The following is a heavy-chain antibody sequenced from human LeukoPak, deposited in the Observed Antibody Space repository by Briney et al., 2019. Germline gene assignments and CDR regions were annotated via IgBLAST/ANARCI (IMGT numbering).Heavy chain of an antibody. CDR2: IRQDGGEN. D-gene: IGHD6-13*01. Sequence: GGSLRLSCAVSGFTFSSYWMNWVRQAPGKGLEWVASIRQDGGENSYVDSAKGRFTISRDNTKNSLYLQINSLRAEDTAVYYCARDGTAAGLYFDLWGQGTLVTVSS. J-gene: IGHJ4*01. CDR1: GFTFSSYW. CDR3: ARDGTAAGLYFDL. V-gene: IGHV3-7*01.